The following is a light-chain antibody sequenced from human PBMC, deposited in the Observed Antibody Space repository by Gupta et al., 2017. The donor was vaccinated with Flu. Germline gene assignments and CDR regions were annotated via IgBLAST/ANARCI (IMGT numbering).Light chain of an antibody. CDR1: QSLSNNY. CDR3: QQYGNSLYT. Sequence: EIVLMQSPGTLSLSPGERATLSCRTSQSLSNNYLDWYQHKPGQPPRLLIYGASTRARGIPDRFSGGGSGTDFTLTISRLEPEDFAVYYCQQYGNSLYTFGPGTKVDIK. V-gene: IGKV3-20*01. J-gene: IGKJ3*01. CDR2: GAS.